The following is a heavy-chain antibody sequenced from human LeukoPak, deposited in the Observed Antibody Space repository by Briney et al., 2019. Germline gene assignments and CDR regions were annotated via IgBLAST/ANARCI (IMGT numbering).Heavy chain of an antibody. CDR2: IDQNGSEK. D-gene: IGHD3-10*01. CDR1: GFTFSSYW. Sequence: GGSPRLSCVASGFTFSSYWMAWVRQAPGKGLEWVANIDQNGSEKYFVDSVKGRFTISRDNAKNSLYLQMNSLRAEDTAVYYCVTGVYYFDYWGQGTLVTVSS. J-gene: IGHJ4*02. CDR3: VTGVYYFDY. V-gene: IGHV3-7*05.